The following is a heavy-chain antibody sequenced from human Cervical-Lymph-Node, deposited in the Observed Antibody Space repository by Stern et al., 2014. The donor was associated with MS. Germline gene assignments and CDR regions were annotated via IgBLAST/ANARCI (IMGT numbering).Heavy chain of an antibody. CDR1: GYIFTANW. D-gene: IGHD4-17*01. J-gene: IGHJ4*02. Sequence: VQLVQSGAEVKKPGESLKISCKGSGYIFTANWIAWVRQMPGKGLEWMGIIYPGASDPRYSPSFQGEVTIAANKSISPAYLQWGSLKAWATAMYSCAGNYGDYAFDNGGQGTLVTFSS. V-gene: IGHV5-51*01. CDR3: AGNYGDYAFDN. CDR2: IYPGASDP.